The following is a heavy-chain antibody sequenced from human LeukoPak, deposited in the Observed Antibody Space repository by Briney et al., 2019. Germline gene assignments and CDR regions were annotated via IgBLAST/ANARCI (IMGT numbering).Heavy chain of an antibody. D-gene: IGHD3-16*01. CDR3: ARGMGSETYRRFDF. CDR1: GYTFTGYY. J-gene: IGHJ4*02. Sequence: ASVKVSCKASGYTFTGYYMHWVRQAPGQGLGWMGWINLNSGGTNYAQKFQGRVTMTRDTSISTAYMELSRLRSDDTAVYYCARGMGSETYRRFDFWGQGTLVTVSS. V-gene: IGHV1-2*02. CDR2: INLNSGGT.